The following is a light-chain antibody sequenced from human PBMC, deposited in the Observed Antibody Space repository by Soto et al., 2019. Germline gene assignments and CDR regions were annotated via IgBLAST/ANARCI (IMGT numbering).Light chain of an antibody. J-gene: IGKJ1*01. Sequence: DIQMTQSPSSLSASVGDRVTITCRASETIDTYLNWYQQKPGKAPRLLIYFASSLQSGFPVRFSGSGSGTEFTLTISSLQREDFATYFCQQDYNFPRTFGLGTKLEIK. CDR3: QQDYNFPRT. CDR1: ETIDTY. V-gene: IGKV1-39*01. CDR2: FAS.